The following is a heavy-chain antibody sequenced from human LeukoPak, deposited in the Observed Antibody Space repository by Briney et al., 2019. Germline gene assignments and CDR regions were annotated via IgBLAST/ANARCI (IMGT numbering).Heavy chain of an antibody. Sequence: GGSLRLSCVASGFTFSHYWMTWVRQAPGKGLEWMANIKKDGSEKYYVDSAKGRFTISRDNAKNSLYLQMNSLRAEDTAVYYCARVPVAGTPHFDYWGQGTLVTVSS. CDR3: ARVPVAGTPHFDY. J-gene: IGHJ4*02. CDR2: IKKDGSEK. D-gene: IGHD6-19*01. V-gene: IGHV3-7*01. CDR1: GFTFSHYW.